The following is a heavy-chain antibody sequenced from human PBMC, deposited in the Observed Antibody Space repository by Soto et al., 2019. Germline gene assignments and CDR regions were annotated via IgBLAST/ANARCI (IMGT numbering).Heavy chain of an antibody. J-gene: IGHJ5*02. CDR1: GGTFSSYA. CDR3: ARVTSMVRGVIDNWFDP. CDR2: IIPMYGPA. Sequence: QVPLVQSGAEVKKPGSPVTVSCKASGGTFSSYAIHWVRQAPGQGLKWMGGIIPMYGPAKYAQRFQGRVTITADESTTTVYMELTSLTSQDTAVYYCARVTSMVRGVIDNWFDPWGHGTLVTVSS. V-gene: IGHV1-69*01. D-gene: IGHD3-10*01.